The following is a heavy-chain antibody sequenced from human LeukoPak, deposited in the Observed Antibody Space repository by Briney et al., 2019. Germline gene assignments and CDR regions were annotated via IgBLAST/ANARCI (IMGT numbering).Heavy chain of an antibody. J-gene: IGHJ4*02. D-gene: IGHD3-10*02. CDR1: GFRFDDSA. CDR3: AAYVNLDY. CDR2: ISGDGDST. V-gene: IGHV3-43*02. Sequence: GGSLRLSCAASGFRFDDSAVHWVRQPPGKGLEWVSLISGDGDSTFYADSVRGRFTISRDNSKNSQYLQMNSLRPEDTALYYCAAYVNLDYWGQGTLVTASS.